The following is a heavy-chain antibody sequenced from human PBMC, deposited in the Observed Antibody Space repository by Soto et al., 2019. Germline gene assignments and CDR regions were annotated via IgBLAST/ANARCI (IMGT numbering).Heavy chain of an antibody. Sequence: PSETLSLTCTASGGSISSSSYYWGRIRPPPGQGLEWIGSIYYSGSTYYNPSVKRRVTISVDTSKNQFSLKLGSVTAADTAVYYCARHPVLRYFDWLLYFDYWGQGTLVTVSS. V-gene: IGHV4-39*01. CDR1: GGSISSSSYY. CDR3: ARHPVLRYFDWLLYFDY. J-gene: IGHJ4*02. CDR2: IYYSGST. D-gene: IGHD3-9*01.